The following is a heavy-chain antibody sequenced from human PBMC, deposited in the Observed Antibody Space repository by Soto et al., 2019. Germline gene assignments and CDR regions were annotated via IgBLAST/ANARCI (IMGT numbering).Heavy chain of an antibody. V-gene: IGHV4-39*01. CDR3: SRLTNARPGDD. Sequence: QVQLQESGPGLVKPSEALSLTCTVSGGSITSSNYHWGWSRQPPGKGLEWIGTIYYSGNTYYNPSLKSRVTMSMDASKNPFSLTLSSVAVADTAVYYCSRLTNARPGDDWGQGTLVTVSS. D-gene: IGHD2-2*01. J-gene: IGHJ4*02. CDR1: GGSITSSNYH. CDR2: IYYSGNT.